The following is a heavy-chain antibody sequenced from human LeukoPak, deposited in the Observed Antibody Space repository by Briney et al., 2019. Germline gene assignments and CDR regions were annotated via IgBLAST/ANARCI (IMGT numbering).Heavy chain of an antibody. D-gene: IGHD1-26*01. J-gene: IGHJ6*03. V-gene: IGHV1-8*03. CDR3: ARAEKVGHYYYYYYMDV. Sequence: ASVKVSCKASGHTFTSYDINWVRQATGQGLEWMGWMNPNSGNTGYAQKFQGRVTITRNTSISTAYMELSSLRSEDTAVYYCARAEKVGHYYYYYYMDVWGKGTTVTVSS. CDR2: MNPNSGNT. CDR1: GHTFTSYD.